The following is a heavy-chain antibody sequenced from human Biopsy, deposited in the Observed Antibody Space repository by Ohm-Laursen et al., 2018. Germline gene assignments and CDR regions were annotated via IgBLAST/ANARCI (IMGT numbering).Heavy chain of an antibody. J-gene: IGHJ6*02. CDR3: ERGVDYYDPYHYYALDV. D-gene: IGHD3-22*01. V-gene: IGHV4-34*01. Sequence: SETLSLTCAVYVESFNGYYWSWIRQTPGKGLEWIGEINHSGRTNYNPSLKSLVTISVDTSNNQFSLKSSPVTVADTAVYYCERGVDYYDPYHYYALDVWGQGTTVTVSS. CDR1: VESFNGYY. CDR2: INHSGRT.